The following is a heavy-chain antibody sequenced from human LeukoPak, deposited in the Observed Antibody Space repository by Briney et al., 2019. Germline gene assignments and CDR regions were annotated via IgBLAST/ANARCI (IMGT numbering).Heavy chain of an antibody. CDR1: GGTFSSYA. D-gene: IGHD2-2*01. J-gene: IGHJ4*02. Sequence: SVTVSCKASGGTFSSYAISWVRQAPGQGLEWMGGIIPIFGTASYAQKFQGRVTITADESTSTAYMELSSLRSEDTAVYYCARVYSLGYCSSTSCYALDYWGQGTLVTVSS. CDR2: IIPIFGTA. CDR3: ARVYSLGYCSSTSCYALDY. V-gene: IGHV1-69*13.